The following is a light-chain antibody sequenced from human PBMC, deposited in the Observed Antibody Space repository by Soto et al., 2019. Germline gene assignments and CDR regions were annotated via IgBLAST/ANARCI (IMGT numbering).Light chain of an antibody. J-gene: IGLJ2*01. CDR2: DVS. V-gene: IGLV2-14*01. CDR3: SSYTTSSTLI. CDR1: SSDVGGYNY. Sequence: QSALTQPASVSGSPGQSITISCTGTSSDVGGYNYVSWYQQHPGNAPKLMISDVSIRPSGVSNRFSGSKSGNTASLTISGLQAEDEADYYCSSYTTSSTLIFGGGTKLTVL.